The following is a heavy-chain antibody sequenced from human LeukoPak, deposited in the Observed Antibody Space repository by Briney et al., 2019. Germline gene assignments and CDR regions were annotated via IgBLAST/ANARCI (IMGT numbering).Heavy chain of an antibody. V-gene: IGHV4-34*01. CDR1: GGSFSGYY. D-gene: IGHD3-16*01. CDR2: INHSGST. CDR3: AGEPGRITFGGVIAP. Sequence: SETLSLTCAVYGGSFSGYYWSWIRQPPGKGLEWIGEINHSGSTNYNPSLKSRVTISVDTSKNQFSLKLSSVTAADTAVYYCAGEPGRITFGGVIAPWGQGTLVTVSS. J-gene: IGHJ5*02.